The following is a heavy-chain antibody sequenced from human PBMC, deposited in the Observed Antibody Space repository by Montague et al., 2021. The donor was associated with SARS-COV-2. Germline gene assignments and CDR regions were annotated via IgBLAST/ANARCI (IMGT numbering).Heavy chain of an antibody. D-gene: IGHD3-3*01. CDR1: GFTFSSYW. J-gene: IGHJ6*02. V-gene: IGHV3-74*01. CDR2: INSDESST. CDR3: ARVYYDFWSGSTANWYYGMDV. Sequence: SLRLSCSASGFTFSSYWMHWVRQAPGKGLVWVSRINSDESSTSYXDSVKGRFTISRDNAKNTLYLQMNSLRAEDTAVYYCARVYYDFWSGSTANWYYGMDVWGQGTTVTVSS.